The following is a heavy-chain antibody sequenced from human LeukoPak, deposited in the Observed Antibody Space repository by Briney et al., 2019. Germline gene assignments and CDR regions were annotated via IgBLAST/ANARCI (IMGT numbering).Heavy chain of an antibody. V-gene: IGHV3-11*04. CDR2: ISSSGNTI. D-gene: IGHD3-10*01. J-gene: IGHJ3*02. CDR3: ARDLGSGAFDI. Sequence: GGSLRLSCAASGFAFGDYYMSWIRQAPGEGLESISYISSSGNTIHDADSLKGRFTISRDNARNSLYLQMNSLRVEDTAVYYCARDLGSGAFDIWGQGTMVTVSS. CDR1: GFAFGDYY.